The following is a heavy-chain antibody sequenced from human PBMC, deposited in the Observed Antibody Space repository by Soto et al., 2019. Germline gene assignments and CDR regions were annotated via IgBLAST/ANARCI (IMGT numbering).Heavy chain of an antibody. CDR2: INPSGGST. D-gene: IGHD5-18*01. V-gene: IGHV1-46*03. J-gene: IGHJ6*02. CDR1: GYTFTSYY. Sequence: GASVKVSCKASGYTFTSYYMHWVRQAPGQGLEWMGIINPSGGSTSYAQKFQGRVTMTRDTSTSTVYMELSSLRSEDTAVYYCARAMIQLWLRYGMDVWGQGTTVTVSS. CDR3: ARAMIQLWLRYGMDV.